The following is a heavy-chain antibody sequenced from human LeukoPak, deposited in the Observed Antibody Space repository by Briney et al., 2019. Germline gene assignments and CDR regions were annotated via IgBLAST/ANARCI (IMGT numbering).Heavy chain of an antibody. CDR3: AGEDSALDAFDI. V-gene: IGHV3-30*03. CDR2: ISYDGSNK. Sequence: GGSLRLSCAASGFTFSSYGMHWVRQAPGKGLEWVAVISYDGSNKYYADSVKGRFTISRDNSKNTLYLQMNSLRAEDTAVYYCAGEDSALDAFDIWGQGTMVTVSS. J-gene: IGHJ3*02. CDR1: GFTFSSYG.